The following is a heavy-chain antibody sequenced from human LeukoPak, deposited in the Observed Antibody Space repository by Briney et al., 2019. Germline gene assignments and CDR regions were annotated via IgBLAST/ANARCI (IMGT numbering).Heavy chain of an antibody. D-gene: IGHD6-19*01. J-gene: IGHJ4*02. CDR2: INHSGST. V-gene: IGHV4-34*01. CDR3: ARGRTRYSSGCIGY. CDR1: GGSFTDSF. Sequence: PSETLSLTCAVYGGSFTDSFWTWIRQPPGKGLEWIGEINHSGSTNYNPSLKSRVTISVDTSKNQFSLKLSSVTAADTAVYYCARGRTRYSSGCIGYWGQGTLVTVSS.